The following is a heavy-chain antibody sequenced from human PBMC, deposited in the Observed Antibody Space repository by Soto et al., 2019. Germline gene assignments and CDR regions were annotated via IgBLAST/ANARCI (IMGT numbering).Heavy chain of an antibody. Sequence: PSETLSLTCTVSGGSISSGDYYWSWIRQPPGKGLEWIGYLYFSGSTYYNPSLQSRATISVDTSKNQFSLKLSSVTAADTAVYYCASNYDFWSGLTDYYYYGMDVWGQGTTVTVSS. D-gene: IGHD3-3*01. V-gene: IGHV4-30-4*01. CDR1: GGSISSGDYY. J-gene: IGHJ6*02. CDR2: LYFSGST. CDR3: ASNYDFWSGLTDYYYYGMDV.